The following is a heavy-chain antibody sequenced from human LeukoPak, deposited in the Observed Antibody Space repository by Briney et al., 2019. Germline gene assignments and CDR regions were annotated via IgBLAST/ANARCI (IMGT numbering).Heavy chain of an antibody. J-gene: IGHJ4*02. D-gene: IGHD2-2*01. CDR2: ISSSSSTI. CDR3: ARETYRPVVRAASLLDY. Sequence: PGGSLRLSCSASVFTFSSYSMNWVRRAPGKGLEWVSYISSSSSTIYYADSVKGRFTISRDNAKNSLYLQMNSLRDEDTAVYYCARETYRPVVRAASLLDYWGQGTLVTVSS. CDR1: VFTFSSYS. V-gene: IGHV3-48*02.